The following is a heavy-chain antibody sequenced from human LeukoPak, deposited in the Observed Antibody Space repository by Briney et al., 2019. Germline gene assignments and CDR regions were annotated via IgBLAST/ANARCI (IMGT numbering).Heavy chain of an antibody. D-gene: IGHD3-3*01. CDR1: GGSISSYY. Sequence: SETLSLTCTVSGGSISSYYWSWIRQPPGRGLEWIGNIYSGGTTYYNPSLKSRVTISVDTSANQFSLKLTSVTAADTALYYCARHRGSEYYDFWSGYLARGWFDPWGQGTLVTVSS. CDR3: ARHRGSEYYDFWSGYLARGWFDP. V-gene: IGHV4-59*08. CDR2: IYSGGTT. J-gene: IGHJ5*02.